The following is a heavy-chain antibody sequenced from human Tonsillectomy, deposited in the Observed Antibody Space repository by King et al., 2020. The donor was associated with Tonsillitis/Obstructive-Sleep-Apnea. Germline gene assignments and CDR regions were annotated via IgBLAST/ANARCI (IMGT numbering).Heavy chain of an antibody. V-gene: IGHV3-21*01. CDR2: IRNSSRYL. D-gene: IGHD2-2*01. CDR3: ARSIVVVPAFDY. J-gene: IGHJ4*02. Sequence: QLVQSGGGLVKPGGSLRLSCAASGFTFSSYSMNWGLQAPGKGLEGVSSIRNSSRYLYYADSVKCRFPNSRDNAKNSLYLQMNSLRAEDTAVYYCARSIVVVPAFDYWGQGTLVTVSS. CDR1: GFTFSSYS.